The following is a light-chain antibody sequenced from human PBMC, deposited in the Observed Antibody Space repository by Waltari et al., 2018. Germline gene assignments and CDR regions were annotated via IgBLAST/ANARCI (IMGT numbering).Light chain of an antibody. CDR2: QAS. CDR1: QCFYIW. J-gene: IGKJ2*01. Sequence: DIQMTQSPSTLSASVGDRVTITCRASQCFYIWLAWYQQKPGKAPNVLIYQASSLQNGVPSRFSGSGSGTEFTLTISSLQPDDFATYYCQQYNYYPYTFGQGTRLEIK. CDR3: QQYNYYPYT. V-gene: IGKV1-5*03.